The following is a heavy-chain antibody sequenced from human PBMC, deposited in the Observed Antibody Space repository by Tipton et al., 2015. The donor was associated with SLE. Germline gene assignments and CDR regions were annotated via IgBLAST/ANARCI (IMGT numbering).Heavy chain of an antibody. V-gene: IGHV4-34*01. D-gene: IGHD2-21*02. CDR2: INHSGSP. J-gene: IGHJ4*02. CDR3: ARAPLTAPYFDY. Sequence: TLSLTCAVYGGSFNGYYWTWIRQPPGKGLEWIGEINHSGSPDYNPSLESRVTISVDTSKNQFSLKLSSVTAADTAVYYCARAPLTAPYFDYWGQGALVTVSS. CDR1: GGSFNGYY.